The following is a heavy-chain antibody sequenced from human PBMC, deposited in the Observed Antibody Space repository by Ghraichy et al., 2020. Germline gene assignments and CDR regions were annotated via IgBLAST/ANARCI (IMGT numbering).Heavy chain of an antibody. Sequence: SETLSLTCAVYGGSFSGYYWSWIRQPPGKGLEWIGEINHSGSTNYNPSLKSRVTISVDTSKNQFSLKLSSVTAADTAVYYCARGRRHYYDSQAVYFQHWGQGTLVTVSS. CDR3: ARGRRHYYDSQAVYFQH. CDR2: INHSGST. D-gene: IGHD3-22*01. J-gene: IGHJ1*01. CDR1: GGSFSGYY. V-gene: IGHV4-34*01.